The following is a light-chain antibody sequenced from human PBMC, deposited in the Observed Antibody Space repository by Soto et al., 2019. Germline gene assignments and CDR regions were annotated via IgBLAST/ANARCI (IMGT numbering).Light chain of an antibody. J-gene: IGLJ2*01. CDR2: DVA. CDR1: SSDVGAYNH. V-gene: IGLV2-11*01. CDR3: SSYAGYYTLV. Sequence: QPVLTQPRSVSGSPGQSVTISCSGTSSDVGAYNHVSWYQQHPGKAPKLVIYDVAKRPSGVPDRFSGSKSGNTASLTISGLQTEDEGNYYCSSYAGYYTLVFGGGTKLTVL.